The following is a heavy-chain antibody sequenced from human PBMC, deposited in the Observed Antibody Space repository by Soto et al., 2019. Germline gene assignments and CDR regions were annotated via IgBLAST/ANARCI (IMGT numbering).Heavy chain of an antibody. CDR2: VYPDDSDT. CDR3: ARGGRGTWANHHKMDV. V-gene: IGHV5-51*01. Sequence: PLVSLKISCQAAGYNFFNYWIGWVRQVPGKGLEWMGIVYPDDSDTIYSPSFQVQLIISADKSIIAAYLQWNSLKASDSDIYYCARGGRGTWANHHKMDVCGQRTTVTVS. CDR1: GYNFFNYW. D-gene: IGHD1-1*01. J-gene: IGHJ6*02.